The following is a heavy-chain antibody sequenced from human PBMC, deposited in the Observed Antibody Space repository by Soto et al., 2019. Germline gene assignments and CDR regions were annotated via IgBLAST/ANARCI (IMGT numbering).Heavy chain of an antibody. CDR1: GFTFDDYA. CDR2: ISWNSGSI. J-gene: IGHJ4*02. V-gene: IGHV3-9*01. CDR3: AKGPGSDFYYFDD. Sequence: PGGSLRLSCAASGFTFDDYAMHWVRQAPGKGLEWVSGISWNSGSIGYADSVKGRFTISRDNAKNSLYLQMNSLRAEDTALYYCAKGPGSDFYYFDDWGQGTLVTVSS.